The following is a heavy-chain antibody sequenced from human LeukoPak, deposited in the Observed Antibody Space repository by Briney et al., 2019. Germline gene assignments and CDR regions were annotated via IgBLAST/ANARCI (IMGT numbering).Heavy chain of an antibody. D-gene: IGHD5-24*01. CDR2: INPNSGGT. CDR1: GYTFTGYY. V-gene: IGHV1-2*06. CDR3: AREVYKLYNWFDP. J-gene: IGHJ5*02. Sequence: ASVKVSCKASGYTFTGYYMHWVRQAPGQGLEWMGRINPNSGGTNYAQKFQGRVTMTRDTSISTAYMELGRLRSDDTAVYYCAREVYKLYNWFDPWGQGTLVTVSS.